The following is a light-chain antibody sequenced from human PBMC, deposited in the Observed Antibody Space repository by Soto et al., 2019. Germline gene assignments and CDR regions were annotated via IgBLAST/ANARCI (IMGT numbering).Light chain of an antibody. J-gene: IGKJ1*01. V-gene: IGKV3-20*01. CDR2: GAS. CDR3: QQYGSSPQWT. CDR1: QSVSSSY. Sequence: EIVLTQSPGTLSLSPGERATLSCRASQSVSSSYLAWYQQKPGQAPRLLIYGASSRATGIPDRFSGSGSGTDFTLTISTLEPEDFAVYYCQQYGSSPQWTFGQGTKVDI.